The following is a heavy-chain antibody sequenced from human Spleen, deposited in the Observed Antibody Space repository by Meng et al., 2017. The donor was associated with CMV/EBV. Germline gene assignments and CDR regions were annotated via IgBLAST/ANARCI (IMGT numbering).Heavy chain of an antibody. J-gene: IGHJ5*02. CDR2: INPNSGGT. CDR3: ARAAGAVAFDP. D-gene: IGHD6-19*01. CDR1: GGDFNKDA. V-gene: IGHV1-2*02. Sequence: ASVKVSCKASGGDFNKDAFSWLRQAPGQGLEWMGWINPNSGGTNYAQKFQGRVTMTRDTSISTAYMELSRLRSDDTAVYYCARAAGAVAFDPWGQGTLVTVSS.